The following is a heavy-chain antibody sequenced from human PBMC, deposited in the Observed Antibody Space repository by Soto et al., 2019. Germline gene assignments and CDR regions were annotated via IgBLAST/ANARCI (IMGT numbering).Heavy chain of an antibody. V-gene: IGHV4-34*01. J-gene: IGHJ6*03. CDR2: INHSGST. Sequence: PSETLSLTCAVYGGSFSGYYWSWIRQPPGKGLEWIGEINHSGSTNYNPSLKSRVTISVDTSKNQFSLKLSSVTAADTAVYYCARVRFLEWSIRSHYYMAVWGKGTTVTVSS. D-gene: IGHD3-3*01. CDR1: GGSFSGYY. CDR3: ARVRFLEWSIRSHYYMAV.